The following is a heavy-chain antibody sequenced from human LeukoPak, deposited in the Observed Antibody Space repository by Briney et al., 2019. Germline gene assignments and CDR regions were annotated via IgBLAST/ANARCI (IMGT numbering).Heavy chain of an antibody. V-gene: IGHV1-18*04. CDR1: GYTFTSYG. CDR3: ARAVTIFGVVTRLDP. Sequence: ASVKVSCKASGYTFTSYGISWVRQAPGQGLEWMGWISAYNGNTNYAQKLQGRATMTTDTSTSTAYMELRSLRSDDTAVYYCARAVTIFGVVTRLDPWGQGTLVTVSS. CDR2: ISAYNGNT. J-gene: IGHJ5*02. D-gene: IGHD3-3*01.